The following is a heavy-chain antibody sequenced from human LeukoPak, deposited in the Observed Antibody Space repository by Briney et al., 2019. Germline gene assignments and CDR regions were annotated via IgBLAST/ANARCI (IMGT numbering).Heavy chain of an antibody. CDR2: IYYSGST. D-gene: IGHD2-15*01. CDR3: ARESCSGGSRCSDY. Sequence: TSETLSLTCTVSGGSISSGDYYWSWIRQPPGKGLEWIGYIYYSGSTYYNPSLKSRVTISVDTSKNQFSLKLSSVTAADTAVYYCARESCSGGSRCSDYWGQGTLVTVSS. CDR1: GGSISSGDYY. J-gene: IGHJ4*02. V-gene: IGHV4-30-4*01.